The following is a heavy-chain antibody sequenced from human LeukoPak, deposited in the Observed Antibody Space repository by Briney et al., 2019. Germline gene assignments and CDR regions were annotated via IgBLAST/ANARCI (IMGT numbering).Heavy chain of an antibody. CDR1: GFSFSNAW. CDR2: IYYSGST. CDR3: AREDDSSGKFDP. D-gene: IGHD3-22*01. Sequence: PGGSLRLSCTASGFSFSNAWMSWVRQAPGKGLEWIGYIYYSGSTNYNPSLKSRVTISVDTSKNQFSLKLSSVTAADTAVYYCAREDDSSGKFDPWGQGTLVTVSS. V-gene: IGHV4-59*01. J-gene: IGHJ5*02.